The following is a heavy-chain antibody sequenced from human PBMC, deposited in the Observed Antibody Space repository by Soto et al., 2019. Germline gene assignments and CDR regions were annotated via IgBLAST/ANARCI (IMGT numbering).Heavy chain of an antibody. CDR3: ERGIEAAGGYYYGMDV. Sequence: GGSLRLSCAASGFTFSSYGMHWVRQAPGKGLEWVAVIWYDGSNKYYADSVKGRFTISRDNSKNTLYLQMNSLRAEDTAVYYCERGIEAAGGYYYGMDVWGQGTTVTVSS. D-gene: IGHD6-13*01. CDR2: IWYDGSNK. CDR1: GFTFSSYG. V-gene: IGHV3-33*01. J-gene: IGHJ6*02.